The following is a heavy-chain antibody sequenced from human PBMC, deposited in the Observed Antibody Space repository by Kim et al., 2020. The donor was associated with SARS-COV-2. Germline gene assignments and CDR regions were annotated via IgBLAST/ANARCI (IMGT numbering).Heavy chain of an antibody. Sequence: SETLSLTCTVSGGSISSGSYYWSWIRQPAGKGLEWIGRIYTSGSTNYNPSLKSRVTISVDTSKNQFSLKLSSVTAADTAVYYCAEGYSGYDIFRYYFDYWGQGTLVTVS. CDR3: AEGYSGYDIFRYYFDY. J-gene: IGHJ4*02. V-gene: IGHV4-61*02. D-gene: IGHD5-12*01. CDR2: IYTSGST. CDR1: GGSISSGSYY.